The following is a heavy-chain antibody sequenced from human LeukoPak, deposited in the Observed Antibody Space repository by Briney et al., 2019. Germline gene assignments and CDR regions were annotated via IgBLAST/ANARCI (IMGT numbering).Heavy chain of an antibody. J-gene: IGHJ5*02. CDR1: GGSISSYY. D-gene: IGHD2-21*01. Sequence: PSETLSLTCTVSGGSISSYYWSWIRQPAGKGLEWIGRIYTSGSTNYNPSLKSRVTMSVDTSKSQFSLKLSSVTAADTAVYYCAREDRDGGANWFDPWGQGTLVTVPS. CDR3: AREDRDGGANWFDP. V-gene: IGHV4-4*07. CDR2: IYTSGST.